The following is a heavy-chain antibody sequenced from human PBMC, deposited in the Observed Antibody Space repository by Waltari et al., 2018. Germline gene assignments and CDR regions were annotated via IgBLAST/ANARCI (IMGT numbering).Heavy chain of an antibody. V-gene: IGHV4-4*02. Sequence: QLQLQESGPGLVKPSGTLSLICAVSGDSMNYWWSWVRQPPGKGLAWVGQGLGSGRTNDNPSFASRVTISLDTSTHQFALKMTSATAADTALYYCARDRGRGLYLDTWGQGILVTVSP. CDR1: GDSMNYW. CDR3: ARDRGRGLYLDT. D-gene: IGHD2-15*01. CDR2: GLGSGRT. J-gene: IGHJ4*02.